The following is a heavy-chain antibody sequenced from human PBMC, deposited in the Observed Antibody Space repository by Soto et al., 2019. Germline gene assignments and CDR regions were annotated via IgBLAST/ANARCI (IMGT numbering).Heavy chain of an antibody. Sequence: PGGSLILSCAASGFTFSSYSMNWVRQAPGKGLEWVSSISSSSSYIYYADSVKGRFTISRDNVKNSLYLQMNSLRAEDTAVYYCAREVRVRGFAFDIWGQGTMVTVSS. J-gene: IGHJ3*02. V-gene: IGHV3-21*01. CDR2: ISSSSSYI. CDR3: AREVRVRGFAFDI. CDR1: GFTFSSYS. D-gene: IGHD3-3*01.